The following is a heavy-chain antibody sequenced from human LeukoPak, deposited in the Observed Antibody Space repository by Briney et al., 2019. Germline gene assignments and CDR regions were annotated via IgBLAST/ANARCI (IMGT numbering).Heavy chain of an antibody. V-gene: IGHV3-21*01. D-gene: IGHD5-24*01. CDR3: ARDSSGRDGYNYDFDY. CDR2: ISSSSSYI. J-gene: IGHJ4*02. CDR1: GFTFSSYS. Sequence: GGSLRLSCAASGFTFSSYSMKWVRQAPGKGLEWVSSISSSSSYIYYVDSVKGRFTISRDNAKNSLYLQMNSLRAEDTAVYYCARDSSGRDGYNYDFDYWGQGTLVTVSS.